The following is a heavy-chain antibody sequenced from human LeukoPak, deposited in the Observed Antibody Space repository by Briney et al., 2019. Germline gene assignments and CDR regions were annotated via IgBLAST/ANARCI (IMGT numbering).Heavy chain of an antibody. CDR2: FRSKPYGGTT. V-gene: IGHV3-49*03. Sequence: GGSLRLSCTASGFTFSDYGVNWFRQAPGKGREWVAFFRSKPYGGTTKYAASVKGRFSISRDDSTSIVYLQMNSLKTEDTALYYCSRTRISGIDGFDIWGQGTMVTVSS. J-gene: IGHJ3*02. D-gene: IGHD2-15*01. CDR1: GFTFSDYG. CDR3: SRTRISGIDGFDI.